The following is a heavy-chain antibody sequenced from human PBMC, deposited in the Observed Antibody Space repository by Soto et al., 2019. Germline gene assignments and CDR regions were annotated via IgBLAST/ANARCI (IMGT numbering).Heavy chain of an antibody. D-gene: IGHD1-26*01. CDR3: ASQVLYSIDNYYYYYYGLDV. J-gene: IGHJ6*02. CDR1: GYTFTDYN. V-gene: IGHV1-2*02. CDR2: INPNSGGT. Sequence: AAVKVSCKASGYTFTDYNMHWVGQPPGQGREWMGWINPNSGGTNYAQKFQGRVTMTRDTSISTAYMELSRLRSDDTAVYYCASQVLYSIDNYYYYYYGLDVWVQGTTVTVSS.